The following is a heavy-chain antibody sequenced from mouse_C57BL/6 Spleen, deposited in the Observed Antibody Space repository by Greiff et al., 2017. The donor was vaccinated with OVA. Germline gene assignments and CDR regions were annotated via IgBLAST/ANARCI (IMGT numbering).Heavy chain of an antibody. J-gene: IGHJ4*01. CDR2: IYPGDGDT. Sequence: QVQLQQSGPELVKPGASVKISCKASGYAFSSSWMNWVKQRPGKGLEWIGRIYPGDGDTNYNGKFKGKATLTADKSSSTAYMQLSSLTSEDSAVYFCARERNGNYVLAMDYWGQGTSVTVSS. V-gene: IGHV1-82*01. D-gene: IGHD2-1*01. CDR1: GYAFSSSW. CDR3: ARERNGNYVLAMDY.